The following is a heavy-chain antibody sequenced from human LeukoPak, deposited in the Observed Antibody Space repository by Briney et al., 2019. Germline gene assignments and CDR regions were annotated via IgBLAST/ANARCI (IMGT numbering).Heavy chain of an antibody. V-gene: IGHV1-24*01. CDR1: GYTLTELS. D-gene: IGHD6-19*01. J-gene: IGHJ4*02. Sequence: ASVKVSCKVSGYTLTELSMHWVRQAPGKGLEWMGGFDPEDGETIYAQKFQGRATMIEDTSTDTAYMELSSLRSEDTAVYYCATDRVAVAGTMGYWGQGTLVTVSS. CDR2: FDPEDGET. CDR3: ATDRVAVAGTMGY.